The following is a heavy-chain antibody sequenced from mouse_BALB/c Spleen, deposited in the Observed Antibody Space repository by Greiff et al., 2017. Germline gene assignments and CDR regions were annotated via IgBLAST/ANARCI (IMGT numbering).Heavy chain of an antibody. CDR2: INPSSGYT. J-gene: IGHJ3*01. D-gene: IGHD2-1*01. CDR1: GYTFTSYT. Sequence: VQLQESGAELARPGASVKMSCKASGYTFTSYTMHWVKQRPGQGLEWIGYINPSSGYTNYNQKFKDKATLTADKSSSTAYMKLSSLTSEDSAVYYCARVRGNWFAYWGQGTLVTVSA. CDR3: ARVRGNWFAY. V-gene: IGHV1-4*01.